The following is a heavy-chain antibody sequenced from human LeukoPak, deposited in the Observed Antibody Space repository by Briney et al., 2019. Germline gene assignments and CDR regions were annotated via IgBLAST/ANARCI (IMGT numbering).Heavy chain of an antibody. D-gene: IGHD3-22*01. CDR3: AREAVNYYDSSGRDFDY. Sequence: GSLRLSCAASGFTFSSYAMSWVRQAPGKGLEWIGSIYYSGSTYYNPSLKSRVTISVDTSKNQFSLKLSSVTAADTAVYYCAREAVNYYDSSGRDFDYWGQGTLVTVSS. CDR2: IYYSGST. CDR1: GFTFSSYA. J-gene: IGHJ4*02. V-gene: IGHV4-39*07.